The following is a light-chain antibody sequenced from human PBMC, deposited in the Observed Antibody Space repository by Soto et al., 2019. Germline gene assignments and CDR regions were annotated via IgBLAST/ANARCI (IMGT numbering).Light chain of an antibody. Sequence: DIVMTQSPDSLAVSLGERATINCKSSQSVLYSSNNKNYLAWYQQKPGQPPKLLIYWASTRESWVPDRFSGSGSGTDFTLTISSLQAEDVAVYYCQQYYSTPWEFGQGTKVEIK. CDR3: QQYYSTPWE. V-gene: IGKV4-1*01. CDR2: WAS. J-gene: IGKJ1*01. CDR1: QSVLYSSNNKNY.